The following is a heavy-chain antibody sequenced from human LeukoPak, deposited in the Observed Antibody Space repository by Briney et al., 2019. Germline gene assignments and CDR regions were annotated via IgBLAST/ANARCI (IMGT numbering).Heavy chain of an antibody. CDR3: ARQNYYDSSGYLERADAFDI. J-gene: IGHJ3*02. D-gene: IGHD3-22*01. Sequence: GESLKISCKVSGYSFTKFWIGWVRQMPGKGLEWMGILYPGDSDTRYNPSFQGQVTISADKSITTAYLQWSSLKASDTATYYCARQNYYDSSGYLERADAFDIWGQGTMVTVSS. CDR1: GYSFTKFW. CDR2: LYPGDSDT. V-gene: IGHV5-51*01.